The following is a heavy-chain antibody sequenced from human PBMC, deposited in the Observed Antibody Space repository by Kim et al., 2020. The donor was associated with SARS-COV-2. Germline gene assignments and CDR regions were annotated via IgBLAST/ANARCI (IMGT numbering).Heavy chain of an antibody. CDR3: ARDLGHDYSKPRYYYYGMDV. D-gene: IGHD4-4*01. CDR2: ISSSSSTI. Sequence: GGSLRLSCAASGFTFSSYSMNWVRQAPGKGLEWVSYISSSSSTIYYADSVKGRFTISRDNAKNSLYLQMNSLRDEDTAVYYCARDLGHDYSKPRYYYYGMDVWGQGTTVTVSS. J-gene: IGHJ6*02. V-gene: IGHV3-48*02. CDR1: GFTFSSYS.